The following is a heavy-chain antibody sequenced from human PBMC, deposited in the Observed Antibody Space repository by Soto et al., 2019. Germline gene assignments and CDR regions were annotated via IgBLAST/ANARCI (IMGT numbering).Heavy chain of an antibody. CDR2: ISGSGGST. CDR3: AKDVRTYGDRVDY. CDR1: GFTFSNYA. D-gene: IGHD4-17*01. Sequence: EVQLLESGGGLVQPGGSLRLSCAASGFTFSNYAMSWVRQAPGKGLEWVSAISGSGGSTLYADSVKGRFTISRDNSKNTLYVQMNSLRAEDTAVYYCAKDVRTYGDRVDYWGQGSLVTVSS. J-gene: IGHJ4*02. V-gene: IGHV3-23*01.